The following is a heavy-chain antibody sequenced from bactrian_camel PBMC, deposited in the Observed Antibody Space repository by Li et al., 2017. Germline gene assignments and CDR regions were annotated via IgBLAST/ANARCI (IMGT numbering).Heavy chain of an antibody. CDR1: FFILDDFE. D-gene: IGHD5*01. V-gene: IGHV3-1*01. Sequence: VQLVESGGGSVQTGGSLRLSCKPSFFILDDFEMMWYRQTPGNECELVSSITGDGKTYYIDAVKGRFTISHDAAKNTLFLQLKGLKTDDTAMYYCAKAGRNSIGWRPEYNYWCQGTQVTVS. J-gene: IGHJ4*01. CDR3: AKAGRNSIGWRPEYNY. CDR2: ITGDGKT.